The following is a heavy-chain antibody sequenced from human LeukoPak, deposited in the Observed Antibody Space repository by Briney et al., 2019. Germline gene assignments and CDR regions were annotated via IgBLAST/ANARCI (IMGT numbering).Heavy chain of an antibody. D-gene: IGHD5-24*01. V-gene: IGHV1-69*05. J-gene: IGHJ4*02. CDR1: GGTFSSYA. CDR3: ARAGLGYNLVDY. Sequence: ASVKVSCKASGGTFSSYAISWVRQAPGQGLEWMGGIIPIFGTANYAQKFQGRVTITTDESTSTAYMELSSLRSEDTAVYYCARAGLGYNLVDYWGQGTLVTVSS. CDR2: IIPIFGTA.